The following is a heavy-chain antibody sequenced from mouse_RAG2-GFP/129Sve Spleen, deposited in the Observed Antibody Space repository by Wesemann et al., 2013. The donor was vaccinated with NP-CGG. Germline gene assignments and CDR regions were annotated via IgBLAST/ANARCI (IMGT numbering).Heavy chain of an antibody. CDR2: IYPGNGDT. J-gene: IGHJ2*01. CDR3: ARGNYYFDY. Sequence: ASVKMSCKASGYTFTSYNMHWVKQTPGQGLEWIGAIYPGNGDTSYNQKFKGKATLTADKSSSTAYMQLSSLTSEDSAVYYCARGNYYFDYWGPRGTTLTVSS. D-gene: IGHD2-1*01. CDR1: GYTFTSYN. V-gene: IGHV1-12*01.